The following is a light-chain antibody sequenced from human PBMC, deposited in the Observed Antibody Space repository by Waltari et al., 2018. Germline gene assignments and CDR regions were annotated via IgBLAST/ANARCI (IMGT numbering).Light chain of an antibody. CDR3: CSYAGSSLYV. CDR1: SSDIGAYTF. V-gene: IGLV2-23*02. J-gene: IGLJ1*01. CDR2: SVS. Sequence: QSALTQPASVSGSPGQSIAISCTGSSSDIGAYTFVSWYQQHPGKAPKLIISSVSARPSGDSNRFSGTKSGNTASLTISGVHPEDEADYYCCSYAGSSLYVFGTGTKLTVL.